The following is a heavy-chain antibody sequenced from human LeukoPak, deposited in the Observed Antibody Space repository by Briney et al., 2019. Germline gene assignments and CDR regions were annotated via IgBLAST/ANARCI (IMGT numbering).Heavy chain of an antibody. CDR3: ARGGHFFDV. CDR2: IYTTGST. Sequence: SETLSLTCTVSGGSISSYYWSWLRQPAGKGLECRVVIYTTGSTNYNPSLKSRVTVSRDTSKNQFSLKLTSVTAADTAVYYCARGGHFFDVWGKGTTVTVSS. CDR1: GGSISSYY. J-gene: IGHJ6*03. D-gene: IGHD3-16*01. V-gene: IGHV4-4*07.